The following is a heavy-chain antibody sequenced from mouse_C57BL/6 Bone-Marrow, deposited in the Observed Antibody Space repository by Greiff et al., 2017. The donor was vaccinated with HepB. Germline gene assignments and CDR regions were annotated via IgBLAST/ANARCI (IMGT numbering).Heavy chain of an antibody. J-gene: IGHJ2*01. CDR1: GYSFTDYN. Sequence: VQLQQSGPELVKPGASVKISCKASGYSFTDYNMNWVKQSNGKSLEWVGVINPNYGNTGYNQKFKGKATLTVDQSSSTAYMQLNSLKSEDSAVYSCARLWYSYFDYWGQGTTLTVSS. CDR2: INPNYGNT. V-gene: IGHV1-39*01. CDR3: ARLWYSYFDY. D-gene: IGHD1-1*02.